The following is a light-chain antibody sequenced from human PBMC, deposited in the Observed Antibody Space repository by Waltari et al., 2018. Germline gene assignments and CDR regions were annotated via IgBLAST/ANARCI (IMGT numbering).Light chain of an antibody. J-gene: IGLJ1*01. CDR3: QSYDTGLKGYV. V-gene: IGLV1-40*01. Sequence: QSVLTQPPSVSGAPGQRVTISCTGSSSNFGAGYDVHWYQQLPGTAPKVLIYDNIKRPSGVPDRFSGSKSGTSASLAITGLQAEDEADYYCQSYDTGLKGYVFGTGTKVTVL. CDR2: DNI. CDR1: SSNFGAGYD.